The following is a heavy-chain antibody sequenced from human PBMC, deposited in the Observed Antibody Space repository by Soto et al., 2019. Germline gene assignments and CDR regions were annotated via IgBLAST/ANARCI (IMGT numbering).Heavy chain of an antibody. D-gene: IGHD5-12*01. V-gene: IGHV3-33*01. J-gene: IGHJ4*02. Sequence: PGGSLRLSCPASGFTFSSYVMHWVGQSPGKGLEWVAVIWYDGSNKYYADSVTGRFTISRDNSKNTLYLQMNSLRAEDTAVYYCARDGGGYGGYDSSYYFDCWGQGTLVTVSS. CDR1: GFTFSSYV. CDR3: ARDGGGYGGYDSSYYFDC. CDR2: IWYDGSNK.